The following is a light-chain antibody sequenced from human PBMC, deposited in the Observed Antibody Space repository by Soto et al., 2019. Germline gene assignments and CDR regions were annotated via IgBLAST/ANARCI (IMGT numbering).Light chain of an antibody. V-gene: IGKV3-15*01. J-gene: IGKJ3*01. CDR3: QQYNNWPFT. CDR1: QSVSSN. Sequence: EIVMTQSPATLSVSPGERATLSCRASQSVSSNLAWYQQKPGQDPRLLIYGASTRATGIPARFSGSGSVTEFTLTISSLQSEDFAVYYCQQYNNWPFTFGPGTKVDIK. CDR2: GAS.